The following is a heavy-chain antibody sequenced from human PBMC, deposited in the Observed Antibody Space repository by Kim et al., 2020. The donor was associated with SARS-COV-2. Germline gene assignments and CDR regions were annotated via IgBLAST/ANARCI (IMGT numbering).Heavy chain of an antibody. V-gene: IGHV3-66*01. CDR1: GFTVSKNY. D-gene: IGHD2-2*01. J-gene: IGHJ6*02. Sequence: GGSLRLSCAVSGFTVSKNYMSWVRQTPGKGLEWVAVLYSGGRIYYADSVKGRFTISRDNSKNTLYLQMNSLRGEDTAVYYCAESSIFKYGMDVWGQGTTV. CDR3: AESSIFKYGMDV. CDR2: LYSGGRI.